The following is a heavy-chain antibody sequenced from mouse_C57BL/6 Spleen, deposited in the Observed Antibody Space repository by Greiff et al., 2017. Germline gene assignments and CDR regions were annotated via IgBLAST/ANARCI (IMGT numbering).Heavy chain of an antibody. D-gene: IGHD2-3*01. CDR3: ARIDGYYEDWFAY. Sequence: EVKLMESGGGLVKPGGSLKLSCAASGFTFSDYGMHWVRQAPEKGLEWVAYISSGSSTIYYADTVKGRFTISRDNAKNTLFLQMTSLRSEDTAMYYCARIDGYYEDWFAYWGQGTLVTVSA. CDR1: GFTFSDYG. J-gene: IGHJ3*01. V-gene: IGHV5-17*01. CDR2: ISSGSSTI.